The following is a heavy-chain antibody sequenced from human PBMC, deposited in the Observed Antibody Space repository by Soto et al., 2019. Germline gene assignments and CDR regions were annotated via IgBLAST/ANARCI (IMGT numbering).Heavy chain of an antibody. J-gene: IGHJ6*02. CDR3: ARGGYYDNVWGKLSHYGLDV. D-gene: IGHD3-16*01. CDR2: ISPYNDQT. CDR1: GYTFIRYG. Sequence: QVQLVQSASEVMKPGASVKVSCKASGYTFIRYGITWVRQAPGQRLEWMGWISPYNDQTIYAQKLQGRGTMTADTSTRTVYMQLRSLKSDDTPVYYCARGGYYDNVWGKLSHYGLDVWGHGTSVTVSS. V-gene: IGHV1-18*01.